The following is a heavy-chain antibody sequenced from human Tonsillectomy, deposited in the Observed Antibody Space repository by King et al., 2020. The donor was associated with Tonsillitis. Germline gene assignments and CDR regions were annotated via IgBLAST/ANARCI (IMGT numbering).Heavy chain of an antibody. CDR1: GGSFSGYF. D-gene: IGHD7-27*01. Sequence: QVQLQQWGAGLLKPSETLSRTCAVYGGSFSGYFWSWIRQPPGKGLECIGEINHSGTTNYNPSLKSRVTISVNTSKNHFSLNLSSVTAADTAVYYCASNWGSNSWGQGTLVTVSS. V-gene: IGHV4-34*01. CDR2: INHSGTT. J-gene: IGHJ4*02. CDR3: ASNWGSNS.